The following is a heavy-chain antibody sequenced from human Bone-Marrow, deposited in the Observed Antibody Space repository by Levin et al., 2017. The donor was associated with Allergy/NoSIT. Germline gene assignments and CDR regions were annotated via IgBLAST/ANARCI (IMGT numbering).Heavy chain of an antibody. Sequence: SCAISGDTVSSNTDAWNWIRQSPSRGFEWLGRTYYRSKWFYDYAVSVIGRININPDTTKNQFSLQLNSVTPEDTAVYYCARGWALDWGQGTLVVVSS. CDR3: ARGWALD. CDR2: TYYRSKWFY. CDR1: GDTVSSNTDA. J-gene: IGHJ4*02. V-gene: IGHV6-1*01. D-gene: IGHD1-26*01.